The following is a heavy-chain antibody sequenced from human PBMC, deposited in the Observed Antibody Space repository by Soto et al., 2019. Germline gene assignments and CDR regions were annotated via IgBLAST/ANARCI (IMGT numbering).Heavy chain of an antibody. CDR2: IILRFGTA. V-gene: IGHV1-69*12. CDR1: GGTFRNYA. CDR3: ARGPDYAAYFDY. Sequence: QVRLVQSGAEVKKPGSSVKVSCKASGGTFRNYAISWVRQAPGQGLVGMGGIILRFGTATYAQKFQGRVTITADESMTTAYIELRGLRSEDTAVYYCARGPDYAAYFDYWGQGTLVTVSS. D-gene: IGHD4-17*01. J-gene: IGHJ4*02.